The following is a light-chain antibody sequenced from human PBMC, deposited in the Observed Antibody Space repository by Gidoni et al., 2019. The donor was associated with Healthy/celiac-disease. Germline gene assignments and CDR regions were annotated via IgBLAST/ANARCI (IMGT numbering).Light chain of an antibody. CDR3: QLYNSYSPWT. V-gene: IGKV1-5*03. CDR2: KAS. CDR1: QSISSW. J-gene: IGKJ1*01. Sequence: DIQMTQSPSTLSASVGDRVTITCRTSQSISSWLAWYQQKPGKAPKLLIYKASSLESGVPSRFSGSGSVTEFTLPISSLQPDDFATYYCQLYNSYSPWTFGQGTKVEIK.